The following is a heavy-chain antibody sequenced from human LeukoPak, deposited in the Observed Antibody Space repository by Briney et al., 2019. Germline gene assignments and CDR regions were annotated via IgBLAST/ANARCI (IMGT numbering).Heavy chain of an antibody. CDR2: IIPIFGTA. J-gene: IGHJ4*02. CDR1: GGTFSSYA. Sequence: RASVKVSCKASGGTFSSYAISWVRQAPGQGLEWMGGIIPIFGTANYAQKFQGRVTITADESTSTAYMELSSLRSEDTAVYYCARTYYYGSGSYWILDYWGQGTLVTVSS. V-gene: IGHV1-69*13. CDR3: ARTYYYGSGSYWILDY. D-gene: IGHD3-10*01.